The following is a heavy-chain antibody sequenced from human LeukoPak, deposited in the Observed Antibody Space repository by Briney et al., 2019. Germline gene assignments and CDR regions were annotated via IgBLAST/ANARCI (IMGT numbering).Heavy chain of an antibody. Sequence: ASVSLSCKVSGYTLTELSMHWVRQAPGKGLEWMGGFHPEDGETIYAQKVQGRVTMTEDTSTDTAYMELSSLRSEDTAVYYCATDLTTVTTNNYWGQGTLVTVSS. CDR3: ATDLTTVTTNNY. J-gene: IGHJ4*02. V-gene: IGHV1-24*01. CDR2: FHPEDGET. D-gene: IGHD4-17*01. CDR1: GYTLTELS.